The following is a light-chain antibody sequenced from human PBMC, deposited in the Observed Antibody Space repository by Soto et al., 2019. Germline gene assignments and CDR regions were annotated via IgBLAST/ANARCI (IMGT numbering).Light chain of an antibody. CDR2: EAS. CDR3: CSFAGSATYV. CDR1: SSDVGSYNL. V-gene: IGLV2-23*01. J-gene: IGLJ1*01. Sequence: QSALTQPASVSGSPGQSITISCTGTSSDVGSYNLVSWYQQHPGKAPKVMIYEASKRPSGISDRFSGSKSGNTASLTISGLQAEDEAHYYCCSFAGSATYVFGTGTKVTVL.